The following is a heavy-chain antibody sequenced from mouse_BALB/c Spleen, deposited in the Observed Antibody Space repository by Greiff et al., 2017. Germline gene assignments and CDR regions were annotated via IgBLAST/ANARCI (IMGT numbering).Heavy chain of an antibody. CDR3: ARDLRKGAMDY. V-gene: IGHV1-20*02. CDR1: GYSFTGYF. D-gene: IGHD1-1*01. Sequence: EVKLMESGPELVKPGASVKISCKASGYSFTGYFMNWVMQSHGKSLEWIGRINPYNGDTFYNQKFKGKATLTVDKSSSTAHMELRSLASEDSAVYYCARDLRKGAMDYWGQGTSVTVSS. CDR2: INPYNGDT. J-gene: IGHJ4*01.